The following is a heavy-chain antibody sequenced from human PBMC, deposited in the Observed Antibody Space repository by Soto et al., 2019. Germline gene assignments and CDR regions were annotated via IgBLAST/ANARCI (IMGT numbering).Heavy chain of an antibody. Sequence: EVQLVESGGGLVQPGGSLRLSCAASGFTFSRYAMHWVRQAPGKGLEYVSAISSNGGSTYYANSVKGRFTISRDDSKNTLYLQMGSLRVEDMAVYYCARAGRDGYYFDHWGQGTLVTVSS. CDR1: GFTFSRYA. CDR2: ISSNGGST. D-gene: IGHD3-10*01. V-gene: IGHV3-64*01. J-gene: IGHJ4*02. CDR3: ARAGRDGYYFDH.